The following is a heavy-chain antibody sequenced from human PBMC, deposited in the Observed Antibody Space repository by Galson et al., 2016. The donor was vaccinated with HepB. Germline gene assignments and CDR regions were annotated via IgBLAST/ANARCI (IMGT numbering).Heavy chain of an antibody. CDR1: GFTFSSYW. J-gene: IGHJ3*01. V-gene: IGHV3-74*01. Sequence: SLRLSCAASGFTFSSYWMHWVRQAPGKGLVWVSRFNSDASGASYADSVKGRFTISRDNAKNMLYLQMNSLRAEDTAVYYCARETSEAFDFWGQGTMVTVSS. CDR2: FNSDASGA. CDR3: ARETSEAFDF.